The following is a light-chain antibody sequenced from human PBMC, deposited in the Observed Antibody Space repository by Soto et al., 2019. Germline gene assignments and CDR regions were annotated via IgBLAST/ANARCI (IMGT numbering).Light chain of an antibody. CDR1: QSVSSSY. J-gene: IGKJ3*01. V-gene: IGKV3-20*01. CDR2: GAS. Sequence: EIVLTQSPGTPSLSPGERATLSCRASQSVSSSYFAWYQQKPGQAPRLLIYGASSRATGIPDRFSGSGSGTDFTLTISRLEPEDFAVYYCQQYGSSSFTFGPGTKVDIK. CDR3: QQYGSSSFT.